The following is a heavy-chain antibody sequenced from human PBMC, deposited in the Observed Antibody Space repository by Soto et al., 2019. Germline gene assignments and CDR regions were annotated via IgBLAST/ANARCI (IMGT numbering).Heavy chain of an antibody. CDR3: IQSRGGSDCLQSYASYYYYGMDV. CDR2: IYWDDDK. CDR1: AFSLSTGGVG. Sequence: QITLKESGPTLVKPTQPLTLTCTFSAFSLSTGGVGVGWIRQPPGKALEWLALIYWDDDKRYSPSLRSRLTTTKDTSKNQVVLTLTNIDPVDTATYYCIQSRGGSDCLQSYASYYYYGMDVWGQGTTVTVSS. D-gene: IGHD2-15*01. J-gene: IGHJ6*02. V-gene: IGHV2-5*02.